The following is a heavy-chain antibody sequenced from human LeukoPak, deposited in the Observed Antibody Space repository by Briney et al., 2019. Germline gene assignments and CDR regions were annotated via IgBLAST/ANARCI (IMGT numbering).Heavy chain of an antibody. V-gene: IGHV3-48*02. J-gene: IGHJ3*02. CDR2: ISGSSGTI. CDR3: ARDAAYAFDI. Sequence: PRGSLRLSCAASGFSFSSSSMNWVRQAPGKGLEWVSYISGSSGTIYYADSVKGRSTISRDNAKNSLYLQVSSLRDEDTAVYYCARDAAYAFDIWGQGTMDTVSS. D-gene: IGHD2-15*01. CDR1: GFSFSSSS.